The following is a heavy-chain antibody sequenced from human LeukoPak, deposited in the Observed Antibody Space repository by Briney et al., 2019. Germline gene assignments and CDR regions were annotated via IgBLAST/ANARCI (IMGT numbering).Heavy chain of an antibody. D-gene: IGHD6-25*01. J-gene: IGHJ4*02. CDR2: ISYTGGTK. Sequence: GGSLRLSCAASGFTFSNYPMHWVREAPGKGLEWVADISYTGGTKYYAASVKGRFTISRDDSNSTLYLEMNSLRPEDTATYYCARDPQRGPPDYFDHWGQGTLVTVSS. V-gene: IGHV3-30-3*01. CDR3: ARDPQRGPPDYFDH. CDR1: GFTFSNYP.